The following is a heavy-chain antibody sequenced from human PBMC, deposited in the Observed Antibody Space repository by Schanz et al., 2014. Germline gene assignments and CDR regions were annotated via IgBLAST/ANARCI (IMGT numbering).Heavy chain of an antibody. Sequence: EVQLVESGGGLVKPGGSLRLSCAASGFTFSSYGMNWVRQAPGKGLEWVSYISSSSSYIYYADSMKGRFTISRDNEKKERELKRKSLREEDTAVYYCARDYAGFDCWGQGTLVTVSS. D-gene: IGHD3-16*01. CDR3: ARDYAGFDC. CDR1: GFTFSSYG. V-gene: IGHV3-21*01. J-gene: IGHJ4*02. CDR2: ISSSSSYI.